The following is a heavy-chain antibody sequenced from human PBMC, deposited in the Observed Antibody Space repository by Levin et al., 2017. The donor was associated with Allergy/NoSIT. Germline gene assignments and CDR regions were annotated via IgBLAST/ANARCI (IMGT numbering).Heavy chain of an antibody. J-gene: IGHJ4*02. CDR2: IKTNADGGTI. D-gene: IGHD3-3*01. Sequence: LSLPCAASGFPFPNAWMNWVRQAPGKGLEWVGLIKTNADGGTIDYAAPVKDRFTISRDDSHSTLYLHMNSLKSEDTAVYYCTSGDFDVWSGYYSFEYWGQGALVTVSS. CDR3: TSGDFDVWSGYYSFEY. CDR1: GFPFPNAW. V-gene: IGHV3-15*01.